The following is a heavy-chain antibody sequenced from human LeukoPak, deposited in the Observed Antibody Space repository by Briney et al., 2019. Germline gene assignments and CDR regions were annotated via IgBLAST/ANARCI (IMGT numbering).Heavy chain of an antibody. CDR1: GYTFTNYY. D-gene: IGHD5-18*01. V-gene: IGHV1-46*01. CDR2: INPSSGST. CDR3: ARAPDPYSYGDY. Sequence: ASVKISCKASGYTFTNYYMDWVRQAPGQGLEWMGIINPSSGSTSYAQKFQGRVTMTSDTSTSTVYMELSSLKSEDTAVYYCARAPDPYSYGDYWGQGTLVTVSS. J-gene: IGHJ4*02.